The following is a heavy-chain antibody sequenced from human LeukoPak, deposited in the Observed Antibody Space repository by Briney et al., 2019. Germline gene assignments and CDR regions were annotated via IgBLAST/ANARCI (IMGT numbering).Heavy chain of an antibody. CDR3: AKEPREYCSSTSCPNWIDP. Sequence: PGGSLRLSCAASGFTFSSYAMSWVRQAPGKGLEWVSAISVRWGTTYYADSVKGRFTISRDNSKNTLYLQMSGLRAEDTAVYYCAKEPREYCSSTSCPNWIDPWGQGTLVT. CDR1: GFTFSSYA. V-gene: IGHV3-23*01. J-gene: IGHJ5*02. D-gene: IGHD2-2*01. CDR2: ISVRWGTT.